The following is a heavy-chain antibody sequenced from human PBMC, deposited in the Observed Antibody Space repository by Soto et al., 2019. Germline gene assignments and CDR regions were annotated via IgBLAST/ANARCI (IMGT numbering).Heavy chain of an antibody. J-gene: IGHJ3*02. D-gene: IGHD2-8*01. CDR2: ISANGAYT. Sequence: GGSLRLSCAASGFTSSTYAMNWVRQAPGKGLEWVSAISANGAYTYYADSVKGRFTVSRDNSVNALYLQMNSLRIEDTAVYYCAHPRGYGVFDAYDIWGQGTMVTVSS. CDR3: AHPRGYGVFDAYDI. CDR1: GFTSSTYA. V-gene: IGHV3-23*01.